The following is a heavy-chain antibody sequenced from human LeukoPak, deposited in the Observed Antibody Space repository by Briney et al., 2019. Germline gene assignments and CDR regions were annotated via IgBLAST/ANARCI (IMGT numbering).Heavy chain of an antibody. CDR2: IYYSGST. D-gene: IGHD4-23*01. J-gene: IGHJ6*03. Sequence: SETLSLTCTVSGGSISSSSYYWGWIRQPPGKGLEWIGSIYYSGSTYYNPSLKSRVTISVDTSKNQFSLKLSSVTAADTAVYYCARGHGKTTPGDYYYYMDVWGKGTTVTISS. CDR3: ARGHGKTTPGDYYYYMDV. V-gene: IGHV4-39*07. CDR1: GGSISSSSYY.